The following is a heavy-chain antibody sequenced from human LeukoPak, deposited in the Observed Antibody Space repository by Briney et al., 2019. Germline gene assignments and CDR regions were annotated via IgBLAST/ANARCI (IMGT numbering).Heavy chain of an antibody. J-gene: IGHJ4*02. CDR1: GFTFSSYS. CDR3: ARVTMVRGFDY. D-gene: IGHD3-10*01. Sequence: GGSLRLSCAASGFTFSSYSMNWVRQAPGKGLGWVSSISSSSSYIYYADSVKGRFTISRDNAKNSLYLQMNSLRAEDTAVYYCARVTMVRGFDYWGQGTLVTVSS. CDR2: ISSSSSYI. V-gene: IGHV3-21*01.